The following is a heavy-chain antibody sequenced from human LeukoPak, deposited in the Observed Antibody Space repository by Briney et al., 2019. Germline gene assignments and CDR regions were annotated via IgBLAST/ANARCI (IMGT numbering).Heavy chain of an antibody. CDR3: AKRTVAGALGYFDH. CDR2: ISSSSSYI. D-gene: IGHD6-19*01. V-gene: IGHV3-21*04. Sequence: GGSLRLSCAASGFTFSSYSMNWVRQAPGKGLEWVSSISSSSSYIYYADSVKGRFTISRDNSKNTLYLQMNSLRAEDTAVYFCAKRTVAGALGYFDHWGQGTLVTVSS. J-gene: IGHJ4*02. CDR1: GFTFSSYS.